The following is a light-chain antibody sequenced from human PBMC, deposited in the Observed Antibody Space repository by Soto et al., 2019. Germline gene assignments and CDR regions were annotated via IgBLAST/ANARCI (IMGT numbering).Light chain of an antibody. CDR2: DVS. CDR3: SSYTSSSPLVV. V-gene: IGLV2-14*01. J-gene: IGLJ2*01. Sequence: QSALTQPASVSGSPGQSITISCTGTSSDVGGYNYVSWYQQHPGKAPKLMIYDVSNRPSGVSTRFSGSKSGNTASLTISGRQAEDEADYYCSSYTSSSPLVVFGGGTKLTVL. CDR1: SSDVGGYNY.